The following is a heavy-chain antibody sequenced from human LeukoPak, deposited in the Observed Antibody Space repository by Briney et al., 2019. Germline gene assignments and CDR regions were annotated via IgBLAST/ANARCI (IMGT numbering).Heavy chain of an antibody. CDR2: INHSGST. CDR1: GGSFSGYY. V-gene: IGHV4-34*01. D-gene: IGHD4-17*01. CDR3: ARHGDYGDYDY. Sequence: SETLSLTCAVYGGSFSGYYWSWIRQPPGKGLEWIGEINHSGSTNYNPSLKSRVTISVDTSKNQFSLKLSSVTAADTAVYYCARHGDYGDYDYWGQGTLVTVSS. J-gene: IGHJ4*02.